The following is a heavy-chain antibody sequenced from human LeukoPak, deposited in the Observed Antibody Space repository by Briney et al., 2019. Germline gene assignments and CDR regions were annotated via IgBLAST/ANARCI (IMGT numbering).Heavy chain of an antibody. CDR3: ASTDGPDRDYYYYGMDV. V-gene: IGHV4-34*01. CDR2: INHSGST. Sequence: PSETLSLTCAVYGRSFSGYYWSWIRQPPGKGLEWIGEINHSGSTNYNPSLKSRVTISVDTSKNQFSLKLSSVTAADTAVYYCASTDGPDRDYYYYGMDVWGQGTTVTVSS. CDR1: GRSFSGYY. J-gene: IGHJ6*02. D-gene: IGHD1-14*01.